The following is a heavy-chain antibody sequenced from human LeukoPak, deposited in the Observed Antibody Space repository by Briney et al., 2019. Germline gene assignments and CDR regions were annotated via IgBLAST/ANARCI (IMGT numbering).Heavy chain of an antibody. Sequence: GGSLRLSCAASGFTFSSYAMSWVRQAPGKGLEWVSTISGSGGSTYYAASVKGRFTISGDNSKNTLYLQMNSLRAEDTAVYYCAKFGGDYVNWGQGTLVTVSS. D-gene: IGHD4-17*01. CDR2: ISGSGGST. CDR3: AKFGGDYVN. V-gene: IGHV3-23*01. J-gene: IGHJ4*02. CDR1: GFTFSSYA.